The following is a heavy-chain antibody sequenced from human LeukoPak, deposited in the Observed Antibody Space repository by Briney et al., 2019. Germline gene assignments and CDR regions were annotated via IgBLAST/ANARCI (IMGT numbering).Heavy chain of an antibody. CDR3: ARPLAVAGSFDY. Sequence: SETLSLTCTVSGYSISSGHYWGWIRQPPGKGLRWIGSISQSGSTYSNPSLKSRVTISVDTSKNQFSLKLSSVTTADTAVYYCARPLAVAGSFDYWGQGTLVTVSS. V-gene: IGHV4-38-2*02. CDR1: GYSISSGHY. CDR2: ISQSGST. J-gene: IGHJ4*02. D-gene: IGHD6-19*01.